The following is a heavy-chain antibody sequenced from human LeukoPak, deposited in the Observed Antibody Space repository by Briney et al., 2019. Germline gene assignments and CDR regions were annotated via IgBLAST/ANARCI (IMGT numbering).Heavy chain of an antibody. CDR3: ARETPGIAAAGSFDS. Sequence: ASVKVSCKASGYTFTDYYMHWVRQAPGQGLEWMGWINPNSGATNYAQKFQGRVTMTRDTSISTAYMELSRLRSDDTAVYYCARETPGIAAAGSFDSWGQGTLVTVSS. CDR2: INPNSGAT. J-gene: IGHJ4*02. CDR1: GYTFTDYY. V-gene: IGHV1-2*02. D-gene: IGHD6-13*01.